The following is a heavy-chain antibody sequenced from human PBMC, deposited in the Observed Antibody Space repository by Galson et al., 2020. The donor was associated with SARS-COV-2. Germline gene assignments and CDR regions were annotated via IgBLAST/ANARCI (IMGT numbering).Heavy chain of an antibody. CDR3: ASQDYYDSSGYYGARAFDS. V-gene: IGHV4-39*07. Sequence: SETLSLTCTVSGGSISSSSYYWGWIRQPPGKGLEWIGSIYYSGSNYYNPSLKSRVTISVDTSKNQFSLKLSSVTAADTAVYYCASQDYYDSSGYYGARAFDSCGQGTMVAVSS. CDR1: GGSISSSSYY. J-gene: IGHJ3*02. CDR2: IYYSGSN. D-gene: IGHD3-22*01.